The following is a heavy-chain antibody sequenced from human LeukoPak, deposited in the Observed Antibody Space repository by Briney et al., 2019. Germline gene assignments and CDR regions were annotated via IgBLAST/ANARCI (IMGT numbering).Heavy chain of an antibody. D-gene: IGHD5-12*01. CDR3: ASRGGYRFRFTDYYYYYMDV. V-gene: IGHV4-34*01. J-gene: IGHJ6*03. CDR2: INHSGNT. Sequence: EPLSLTCAVYGWSFSGYYWSWIRQPPGKGLEWIGEINHSGNTKYNPSLKSRVTISVDTSKNQFSLKLNSVTAADTAVYYCASRGGYRFRFTDYYYYYMDVWGNGTTVTVSS. CDR1: GWSFSGYY.